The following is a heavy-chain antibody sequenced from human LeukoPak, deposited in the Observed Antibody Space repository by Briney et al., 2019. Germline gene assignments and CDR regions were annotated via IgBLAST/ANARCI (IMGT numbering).Heavy chain of an antibody. CDR3: VRRRYYDSTGFFD. CDR1: GGSISSSSYY. Sequence: ASETLSLSCTASGGSISSSSYYWGWIRQPPGKGLEWIEDNYYSGRTYYNLSLRNRVSISLDTSKNRFSLTLTSVTAADTAVYYCVRRRYYDSTGFFDWGRGSLVIVSS. J-gene: IGHJ1*01. D-gene: IGHD3-22*01. CDR2: NYYSGRT. V-gene: IGHV4-39*02.